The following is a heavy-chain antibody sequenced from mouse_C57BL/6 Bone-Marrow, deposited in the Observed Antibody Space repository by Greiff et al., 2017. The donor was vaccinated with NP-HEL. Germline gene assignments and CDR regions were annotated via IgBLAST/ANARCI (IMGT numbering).Heavy chain of an antibody. CDR3: ARAFYYGSSPQDY. D-gene: IGHD1-1*01. Sequence: QVQLQQPGAELVRPGTSVKLSCKASGYTFTSYWMHWVKQRPGQGLEWIGVIDPSDSYTNYNQKFKGKATLTVDTSSSTAYMPLSSLTSEDSAVYYCARAFYYGSSPQDYWGQGTTLTVSS. CDR1: GYTFTSYW. V-gene: IGHV1-59*01. CDR2: IDPSDSYT. J-gene: IGHJ2*01.